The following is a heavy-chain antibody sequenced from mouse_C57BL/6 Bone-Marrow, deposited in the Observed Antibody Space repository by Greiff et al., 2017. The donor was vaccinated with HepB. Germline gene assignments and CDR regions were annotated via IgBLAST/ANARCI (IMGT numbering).Heavy chain of an antibody. Sequence: VQLQQSGPELVKPGASVKISCKASGYSFTDYNMNWVKQSNGKSLEWIGVINPNYGTTSYNQKFKGKATLTVDQSSSTAYMQLNSLTSEDSAVYYCATYYCGSSYWYFDVWGTGTTVTVSS. D-gene: IGHD1-1*01. V-gene: IGHV1-39*01. CDR1: GYSFTDYN. CDR2: INPNYGTT. CDR3: ATYYCGSSYWYFDV. J-gene: IGHJ1*03.